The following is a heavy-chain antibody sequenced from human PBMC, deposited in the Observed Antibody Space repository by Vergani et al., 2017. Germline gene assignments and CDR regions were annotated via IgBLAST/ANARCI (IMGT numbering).Heavy chain of an antibody. J-gene: IGHJ3*01. D-gene: IGHD1-26*01. CDR2: IYPGDSDT. Sequence: EVQLVQSGAEVKKPGESLKISCKGSGYRFTGYWIAWVRQMPGKGLEYVGIIYPGDSDTRYSPAFQGQVTMSADKSIDTAYLQWSSLKASDTGTYYCARPLGPGTTTGAFDVWGQGKKVTVSS. CDR1: GYRFTGYW. V-gene: IGHV5-51*01. CDR3: ARPLGPGTTTGAFDV.